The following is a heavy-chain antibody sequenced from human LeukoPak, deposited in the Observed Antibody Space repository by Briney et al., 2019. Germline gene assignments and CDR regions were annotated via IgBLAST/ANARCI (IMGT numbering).Heavy chain of an antibody. V-gene: IGHV4-59*01. J-gene: IGHJ4*02. D-gene: IGHD3-10*01. Sequence: SETLSLTCTVSGGSISSYYWSWIRQPPGKGLEWIGYIYYSGSTNYNPSLKSRVTISVDTSKNQFSLKLSFVTAADTAVYYCARLATDLWFGDLFDYWGQGTLVTVSS. CDR1: GGSISSYY. CDR2: IYYSGST. CDR3: ARLATDLWFGDLFDY.